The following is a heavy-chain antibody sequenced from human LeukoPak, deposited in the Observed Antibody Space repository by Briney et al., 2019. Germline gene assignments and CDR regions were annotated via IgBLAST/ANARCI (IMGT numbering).Heavy chain of an antibody. CDR1: GFTFSTYA. J-gene: IGHJ4*02. Sequence: GGSLRLSCAASGFTFSTYAMHWVRQAPGKGLEWVAVISYDGINKNYADSVKGRFTISRDKSKSTLYLQMNSLSGEDTAVYYCARGGSYYVYWGPGTLVTVSS. V-gene: IGHV3-30*04. CDR2: ISYDGINK. CDR3: ARGGSYYVY. D-gene: IGHD1-26*01.